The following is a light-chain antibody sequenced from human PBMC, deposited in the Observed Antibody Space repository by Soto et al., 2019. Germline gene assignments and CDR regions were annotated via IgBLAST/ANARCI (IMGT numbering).Light chain of an antibody. Sequence: QSALTQPASVSGSPGQSITISCTGASSDVGGYDYVSWYQHHPGKAPKVLIFEVRNRPSGISYRFTGSKSGNTASLTISGLQAEDEADYYCSSYTTTSTLVFGGGTKLTVL. CDR3: SSYTTTSTLV. J-gene: IGLJ3*02. V-gene: IGLV2-14*01. CDR1: SSDVGGYDY. CDR2: EVR.